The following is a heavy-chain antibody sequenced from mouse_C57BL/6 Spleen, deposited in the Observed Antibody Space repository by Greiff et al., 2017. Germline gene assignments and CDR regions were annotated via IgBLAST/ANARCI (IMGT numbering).Heavy chain of an antibody. CDR3: ARFTPSYYYGSSYDAMDY. J-gene: IGHJ4*01. Sequence: QVQLQQSGPELVKPGASVKISCKASGYAFSSSWMNWVKQRPGTGLEWIGRIYPGDGDTNYNGKFKGKATLTADKSSSTAYMQLSSLTSEDSAVYFCARFTPSYYYGSSYDAMDYWGQGTSVTVSS. D-gene: IGHD1-1*01. CDR1: GYAFSSSW. CDR2: IYPGDGDT. V-gene: IGHV1-82*01.